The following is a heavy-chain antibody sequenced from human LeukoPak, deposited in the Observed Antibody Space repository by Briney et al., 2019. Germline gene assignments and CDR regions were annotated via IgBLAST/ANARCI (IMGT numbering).Heavy chain of an antibody. D-gene: IGHD2-15*01. J-gene: IGHJ4*02. CDR2: ISGSGGTA. V-gene: IGHV3-23*01. CDR3: AKAEIVVAATYDY. CDR1: GFTFNIYA. Sequence: GGSLRLSCAASGFTFNIYAMNWVRQAPGKGLEWVSAISGSGGTASYADSVKGRFTISRDNSKNTLYLQMNSLRAEDTAVYYCAKAEIVVAATYDYWGQGTLVTVSS.